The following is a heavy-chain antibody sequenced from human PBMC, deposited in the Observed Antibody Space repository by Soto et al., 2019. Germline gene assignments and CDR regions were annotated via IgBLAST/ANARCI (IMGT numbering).Heavy chain of an antibody. CDR2: ISYDGSNK. CDR1: GCAFIGDG. CDR3: AGGTYYFDY. J-gene: IGHJ4*02. V-gene: IGHV3-30*03. Sequence: WWSPRRSGVAAGCAFIGDGRHWVRQAPGKGLEWVAVISYDGSNKYYADSVKGRFTISRDNSKNTLYLQMNSLRAEDTAVYYCAGGTYYFDYWGQGTLVTVSS. D-gene: IGHD2-15*01.